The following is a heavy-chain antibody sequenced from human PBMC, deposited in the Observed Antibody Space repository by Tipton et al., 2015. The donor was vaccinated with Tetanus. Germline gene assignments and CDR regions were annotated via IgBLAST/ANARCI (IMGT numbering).Heavy chain of an antibody. Sequence: TLSLTCSVSGASLRSGDYNWSWIRQPPGKGLEWLAYISDSGLTNSNYFLKSRITISRDTSRNHFSLKLNSVTAADTAVYYCARRGDYVFYYESSGYLWGAAFDIWGQGTMVSVSA. CDR1: GASLRSGDYN. CDR2: ISDSGLT. D-gene: IGHD3-22*01. CDR3: ARRGDYVFYYESSGYLWGAAFDI. V-gene: IGHV4-61*08. J-gene: IGHJ3*02.